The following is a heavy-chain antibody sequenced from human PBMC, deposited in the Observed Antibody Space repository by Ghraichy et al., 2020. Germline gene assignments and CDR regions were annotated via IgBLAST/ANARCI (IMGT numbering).Heavy chain of an antibody. V-gene: IGHV4-59*01. Sequence: SKTLSLTCTVSGGSISSYYWSWIRQPPGKGLEWIGYIYYSGSTNYNPSLKSRVTISVDTSKNQFSLKLSSVTAADTAVYYCARTPTSYLYGSGFDYWGQGTLVTVSS. J-gene: IGHJ4*02. D-gene: IGHD3-10*01. CDR2: IYYSGST. CDR1: GGSISSYY. CDR3: ARTPTSYLYGSGFDY.